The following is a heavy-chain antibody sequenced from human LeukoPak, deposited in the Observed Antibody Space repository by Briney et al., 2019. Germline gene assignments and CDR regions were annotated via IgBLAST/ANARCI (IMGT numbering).Heavy chain of an antibody. V-gene: IGHV3-23*01. J-gene: IGHJ4*02. Sequence: GGSLRLSWAASGXXFSSYSVSWVRQAPGKGLEWVSAISGSGGSTYYADSVKGRFTISRDNSKNTLYLQMNSLRAEDTAVYYCAKAASGIFDYWGQGTLVTVSS. CDR3: AKAASGIFDY. CDR2: ISGSGGST. D-gene: IGHD6-13*01. CDR1: GXXFSSYS.